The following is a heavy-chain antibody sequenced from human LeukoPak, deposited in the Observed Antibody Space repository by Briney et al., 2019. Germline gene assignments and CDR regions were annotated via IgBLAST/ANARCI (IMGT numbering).Heavy chain of an antibody. CDR2: IYYSGST. D-gene: IGHD3-22*01. J-gene: IGHJ4*02. CDR3: ARATWLPVGLYYYDSSGYYYYFDY. CDR1: GGSISSYY. Sequence: SETLSLTCTVSGGSISSYYWSWIRQPPGKGLEWIGYIYYSGSTNYNPSLKSRITISVDTSKNQFSLKLSSVTAADTAVYYCARATWLPVGLYYYDSSGYYYYFDYWGQGTLVTVSS. V-gene: IGHV4-59*01.